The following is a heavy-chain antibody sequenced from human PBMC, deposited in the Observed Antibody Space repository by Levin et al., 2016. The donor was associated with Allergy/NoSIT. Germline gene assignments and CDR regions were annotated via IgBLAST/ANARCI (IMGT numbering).Heavy chain of an antibody. Sequence: WIRQPPGKALEWLAHIFSDDEKSYSTSLKSRLTISKDTSKSQVVLTMTNMDPVDTATYYCARILYGSGSYGWFDPWGQGTLVTVSS. V-gene: IGHV2-26*01. J-gene: IGHJ5*02. CDR3: ARILYGSGSYGWFDP. CDR2: IFSDDEK. D-gene: IGHD3-10*01.